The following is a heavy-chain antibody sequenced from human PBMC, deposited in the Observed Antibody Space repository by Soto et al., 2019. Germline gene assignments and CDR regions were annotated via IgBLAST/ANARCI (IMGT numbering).Heavy chain of an antibody. CDR1: GFSLSTSGVG. D-gene: IGHD6-6*01. CDR3: AHCPIVEYSSSPTLFDY. CDR2: IYWDDDK. V-gene: IGHV2-5*02. J-gene: IGHJ4*02. Sequence: QITLKESGPTLVKPTQTLTLTCTFSGFSLSTSGVGVGWIRQPPGQALEWLALIYWDDDKRYSPSLKSRLTITKDTSKTQVVITMTNMDPVDTATYYCAHCPIVEYSSSPTLFDYWGQGTLVTVSS.